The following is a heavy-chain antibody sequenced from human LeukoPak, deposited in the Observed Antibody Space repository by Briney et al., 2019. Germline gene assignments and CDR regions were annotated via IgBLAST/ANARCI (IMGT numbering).Heavy chain of an antibody. D-gene: IGHD1-14*01. CDR2: ISGSGGST. J-gene: IGHJ6*03. CDR1: GFTFSSYA. CDR3: ARGPDYYYYYMDV. Sequence: GGSLRLSCAASGFTFSSYAMSWVRQAPGKGLEWVSAISGSGGSTYYADSVKGRFTISRDNSKNSLYLQMNSLRAEDTAVYYCARGPDYYYYYMDVWGKGTTVTVSS. V-gene: IGHV3-23*01.